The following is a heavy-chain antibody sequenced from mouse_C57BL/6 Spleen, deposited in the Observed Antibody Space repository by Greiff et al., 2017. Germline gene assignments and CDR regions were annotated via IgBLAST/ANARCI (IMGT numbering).Heavy chain of an antibody. V-gene: IGHV1-82*01. CDR3: ARDYYDYDYAMDY. J-gene: IGHJ4*01. CDR1: GYAFSSSW. Sequence: QVQLQQSGPELVKPGASVKISCKASGYAFSSSWMNWVKQRPGKGLEWIGRIYPGDGDTNYNGKFKGKATLTADKSSSTAYMQLSSLTSEDSAVYFCARDYYDYDYAMDYWGQGTSVTVSS. D-gene: IGHD2-4*01. CDR2: IYPGDGDT.